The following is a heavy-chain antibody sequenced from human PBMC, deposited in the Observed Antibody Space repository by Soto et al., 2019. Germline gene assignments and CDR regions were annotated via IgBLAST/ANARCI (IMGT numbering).Heavy chain of an antibody. J-gene: IGHJ4*02. D-gene: IGHD2-2*01. V-gene: IGHV3-21*01. CDR1: GFTFSSYS. Sequence: EVQLVESGGGLVKPAGSLSLSCAASGFTFSSYSMNWVRQAPGKGLEWDSSISSSSSYIYYADSVKGRFTLSRDNAKNSLYLQMNSLRAEYTAVYYCAREEYPTSAFDYWAREPWTPSPQ. CDR3: AREEYPTSAFDY. CDR2: ISSSSSYI.